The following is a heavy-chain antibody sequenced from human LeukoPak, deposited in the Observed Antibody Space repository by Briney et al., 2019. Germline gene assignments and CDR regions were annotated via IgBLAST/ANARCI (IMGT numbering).Heavy chain of an antibody. V-gene: IGHV3-23*01. CDR2: ISASGGST. CDR3: AKANSGYSSSCPDY. D-gene: IGHD6-13*01. J-gene: IGHJ4*02. Sequence: PGGSLRLSCAASGFTFSNYAMSWVRQAPGKGLDWVSAISASGGSTYYADSVKGRFTVSRDNSKSTLYLQMSSLRAEDTAIYYCAKANSGYSSSCPDYWGREPWSPSPQ. CDR1: GFTFSNYA.